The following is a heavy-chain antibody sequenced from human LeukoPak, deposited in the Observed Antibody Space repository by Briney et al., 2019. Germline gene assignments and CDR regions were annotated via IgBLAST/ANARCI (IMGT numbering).Heavy chain of an antibody. CDR3: AREPTYYYDSSGYPNAFDI. J-gene: IGHJ3*02. CDR1: GYSFTSYW. CDR2: IYPGDSDT. D-gene: IGHD3-22*01. V-gene: IGHV5-51*01. Sequence: GESLKISCKGSGYSFTSYWIAWVRQMPGKGLEWMGIIYPGDSDTRYSPSFQGQVTISADKSISTAYLQWSSLKASDTAMYYCAREPTYYYDSSGYPNAFDIWGQGTMVTVSS.